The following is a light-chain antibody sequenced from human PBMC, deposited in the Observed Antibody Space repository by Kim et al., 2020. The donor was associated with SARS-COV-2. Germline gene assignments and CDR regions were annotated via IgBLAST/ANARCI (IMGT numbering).Light chain of an antibody. CDR3: QLRSNWPPWT. CDR1: QSVSRY. V-gene: IGKV3-11*01. CDR2: SAS. Sequence: EIVLTQSPATLSLSPGERATISCRASQSVSRYLAWYQQKPGQAPRLLIYSASNRATGIPARFSGSGSGTDFTLTISSLEPEDFAVYYCQLRSNWPPWTFGQGTKVEIK. J-gene: IGKJ1*01.